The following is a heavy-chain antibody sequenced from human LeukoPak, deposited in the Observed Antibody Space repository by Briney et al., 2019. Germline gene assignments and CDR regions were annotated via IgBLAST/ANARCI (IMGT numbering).Heavy chain of an antibody. D-gene: IGHD3-10*01. CDR1: GGSINTYY. Sequence: SQTLSLTCTVSGGSINTYYWNWIRQPPGKGMEWIGYIYFSGTTNYNPSLKSRVTISLDTSKNQFSLKLSSVTAADTAVYFCARENYYGSGSYYKRVEFDYWGQGTLVTVSS. CDR2: IYFSGTT. V-gene: IGHV4-59*12. J-gene: IGHJ4*02. CDR3: ARENYYGSGSYYKRVEFDY.